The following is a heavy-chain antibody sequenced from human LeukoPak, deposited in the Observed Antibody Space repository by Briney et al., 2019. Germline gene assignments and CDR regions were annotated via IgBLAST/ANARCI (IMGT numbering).Heavy chain of an antibody. CDR3: ARRSLVRTVGYYYGMDV. CDR2: IDYSGST. D-gene: IGHD1-26*01. CDR1: GGSISSVY. V-gene: IGHV4-59*08. J-gene: IGHJ6*02. Sequence: SETLSLTCIVSGGSISSVYWSWVRQPPGKGLEWFGYIDYSGSTNYNPSLKSRATISVDTSKKQFSLKLSSVTAADTAVYYCARRSLVRTVGYYYGMDVWGQGTTVTVSS.